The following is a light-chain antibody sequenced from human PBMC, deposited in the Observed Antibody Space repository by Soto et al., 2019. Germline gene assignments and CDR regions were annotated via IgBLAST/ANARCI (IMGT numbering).Light chain of an antibody. J-gene: IGKJ2*01. CDR2: DAS. CDR1: QTISGW. Sequence: DIQMTQSPSTLSASVGDRVTITCRASQTISGWLAWYQQKPGKAPRLLIYDASTLQSGVPSRFSGSGSETEFTLTITSLQPEDSATYYCQQRNSYPRTFGQGTKVEIK. CDR3: QQRNSYPRT. V-gene: IGKV1-5*01.